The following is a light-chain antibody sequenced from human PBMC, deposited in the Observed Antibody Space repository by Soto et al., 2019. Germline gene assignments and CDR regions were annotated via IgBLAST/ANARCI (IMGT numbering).Light chain of an antibody. J-gene: IGKJ2*01. CDR1: QSISSW. CDR3: QQYT. Sequence: DIQMTQSPSTLSSSVGDRVTITCRASQSISSWFAWYQQKPGKAPKLLIYDASSLESGVPSRFSGSGSGTESTLTISSLQPDYFSTYYGQQYTFGQGTKLEIK. CDR2: DAS. V-gene: IGKV1-5*01.